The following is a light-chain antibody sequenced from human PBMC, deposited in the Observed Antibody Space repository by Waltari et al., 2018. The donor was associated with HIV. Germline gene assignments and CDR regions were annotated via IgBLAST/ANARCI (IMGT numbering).Light chain of an antibody. CDR1: ESGDKY. CDR3: QAWGSSTSGV. J-gene: IGLJ3*02. CDR2: QDN. V-gene: IGLV3-1*01. Sequence: SYEVTQPPSVAVSPGQTASITCSGYESGDKYTSWYQQKPGQSPLLVIYQDNKRPSGIPERFSGSSSGHTATLTISGTLPMDEADYYCQAWGSSTSGVFGTGTKLTVL.